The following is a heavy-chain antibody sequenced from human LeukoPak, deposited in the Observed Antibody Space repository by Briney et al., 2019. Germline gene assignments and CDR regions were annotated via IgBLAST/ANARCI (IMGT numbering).Heavy chain of an antibody. V-gene: IGHV4-31*11. CDR3: ARYGSAPRYFHY. Sequence: SQTLSLTCAVSGGSTTCGGCYWSWIRHHPGEGLEWIAYISYSGTTYYNPSLKSRVTISVDTSENQFSLKLSSVTAADTAVYYCARYGSAPRYFHYWGQGTLVTVSS. J-gene: IGHJ4*02. CDR1: GGSTTCGGCY. CDR2: ISYSGTT. D-gene: IGHD3-10*01.